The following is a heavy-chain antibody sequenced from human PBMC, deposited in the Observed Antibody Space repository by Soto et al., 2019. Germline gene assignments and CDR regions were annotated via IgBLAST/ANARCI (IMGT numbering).Heavy chain of an antibody. V-gene: IGHV1-18*01. D-gene: IGHD3-22*01. CDR1: GYTFSSYG. CDR2: VSPYDGYT. CDR3: ARGGYYDSSGSRNYFYYGMNV. J-gene: IGHJ6*02. Sequence: QVQLVQSGAEVKKPGASVKVSCKASGYTFSSYGINWVRQAPGQGLEWLGWVSPYDGYTNYAQILQGRASITTDTSTKTAYMAVRSLRSDDTAVYYFARGGYYDSSGSRNYFYYGMNVWGQGTTVTVSS.